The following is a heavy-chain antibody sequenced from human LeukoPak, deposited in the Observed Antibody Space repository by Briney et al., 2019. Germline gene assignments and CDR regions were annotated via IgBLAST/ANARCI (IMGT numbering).Heavy chain of an antibody. CDR2: IYYSGST. V-gene: IGHV4-61*01. D-gene: IGHD3-3*01. CDR3: ASSDFWSGSPSGWFDP. J-gene: IGHJ5*02. CDR1: GGSISSGSYY. Sequence: SETLSLTCTVSGGSISSGSYYWSWIRQPPGKGLEWIGYIYYSGSTNYNPSLKSRVTISVDTSKNQFSLKLSSVTAADTAVYYCASSDFWSGSPSGWFDPWGQGTLVTVSS.